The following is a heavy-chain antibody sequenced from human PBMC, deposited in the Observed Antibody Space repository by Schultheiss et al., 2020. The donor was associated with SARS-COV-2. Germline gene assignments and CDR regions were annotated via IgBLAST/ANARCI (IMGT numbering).Heavy chain of an antibody. J-gene: IGHJ6*02. Sequence: GGSLRLSCAASGFTFRNYAMNWVRQTPGKGLEWVAGIWYDGSNKNYADSVTGRFTISRDNSKNTLYLEMNSLRGEDTAVYYCARDVYDTSGYDLIYYYYGMDVWGQGTTVTVS. CDR2: IWYDGSNK. D-gene: IGHD3-22*01. V-gene: IGHV3-33*08. CDR3: ARDVYDTSGYDLIYYYYGMDV. CDR1: GFTFRNYA.